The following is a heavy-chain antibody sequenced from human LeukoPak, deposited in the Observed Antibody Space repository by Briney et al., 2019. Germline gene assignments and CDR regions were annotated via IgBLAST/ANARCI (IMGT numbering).Heavy chain of an antibody. V-gene: IGHV3-9*01. CDR2: ISWNSGSI. CDR1: GFTFSDYA. CDR3: AKARVGRWLVLGFDY. J-gene: IGHJ4*02. Sequence: PGRSLRLSCAASGFTFSDYAMHWVRQAPGKGLEWVSGISWNSGSIGYADSVKGRFTISRDNAKNSLYLQMNSLRAEDTALYYCAKARVGRWLVLGFDYWGQGTLVTVSS. D-gene: IGHD6-19*01.